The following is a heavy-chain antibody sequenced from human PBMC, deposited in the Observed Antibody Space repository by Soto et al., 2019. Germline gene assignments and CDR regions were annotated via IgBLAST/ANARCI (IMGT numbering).Heavy chain of an antibody. CDR2: ISTYNGNP. D-gene: IGHD6-6*01. J-gene: IGHJ3*02. V-gene: IGHV1-18*01. Sequence: QVQLVQSGPEVTKPGASVKVSCKASGYTFTSYGISWVRQAPGQGLEWMGWISTYNGNPNYAQKFQGRVTMTTDTSTSTAYMELRSLRSDDTAVFYCASAPLYSTSPKNAFDIWGQGTVVTVSS. CDR1: GYTFTSYG. CDR3: ASAPLYSTSPKNAFDI.